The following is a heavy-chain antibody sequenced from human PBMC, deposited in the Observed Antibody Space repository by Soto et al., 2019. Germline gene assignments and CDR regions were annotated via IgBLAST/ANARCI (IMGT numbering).Heavy chain of an antibody. V-gene: IGHV1-69*12. CDR1: GGTFSSSA. CDR2: IIPLFRTP. D-gene: IGHD4-4*01. Sequence: QVQLVQSGAEMKEPGSSVKVSCKTSGGTFSSSAISWLRQAPGQGLEWMGGIIPLFRTPDYAQKFQGSVPIAAAESTSTAYLELSSPRSEDTAVDYCARDNDRLQLGGNYYYILDVWGQGTTITVSS. CDR3: ARDNDRLQLGGNYYYILDV. J-gene: IGHJ6*02.